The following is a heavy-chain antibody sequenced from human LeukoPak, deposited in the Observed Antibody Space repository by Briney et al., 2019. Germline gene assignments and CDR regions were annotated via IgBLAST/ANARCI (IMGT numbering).Heavy chain of an antibody. CDR3: ARDPIPFSAPFFAFDI. CDR1: GFTFSSCW. V-gene: IGHV3-7*01. D-gene: IGHD3-3*01. CDR2: IKQDGSEK. Sequence: PGGSLRLSCAASGFTFSSCWMSWVRQAPWKGLEWVANIKQDGSEKYYVDSVKVRFTISRDNAKTSLYLQMNSLRGEDTAVYYCARDPIPFSAPFFAFDILGQGTVVTVSS. J-gene: IGHJ3*02.